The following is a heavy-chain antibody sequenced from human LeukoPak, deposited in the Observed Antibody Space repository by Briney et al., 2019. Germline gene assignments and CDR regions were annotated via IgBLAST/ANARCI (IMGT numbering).Heavy chain of an antibody. D-gene: IGHD1-26*01. J-gene: IGHJ4*02. CDR3: VKDQSIVGARIDY. CDR2: ISWDGGST. CDR1: GFTFDDYT. Sequence: SGGSLRLSCAASGFTFDDYTMHWVRQAPGKGLEWVSLISWDGGSTYYADSVKGRFTISRDNSKNSLYLQMNSLRNEDTALYYCVKDQSIVGARIDYWGQGALVTVSS. V-gene: IGHV3-43*01.